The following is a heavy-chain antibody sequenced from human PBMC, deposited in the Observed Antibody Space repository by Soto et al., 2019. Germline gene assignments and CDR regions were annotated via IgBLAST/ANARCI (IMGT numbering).Heavy chain of an antibody. Sequence: QGPLVQSGAEVKTPGASVKVSCKASGYTFSSYGITWVRQAPGQGLEWMGWTSGYNGNTNYAQKLQGRVTMTTDTSTSTAYMELRSLRSDDTAVYYCARVRDYHDFWSGYYKAWFDPWGQGTLVTVSS. CDR2: TSGYNGNT. CDR3: ARVRDYHDFWSGYYKAWFDP. D-gene: IGHD3-3*01. V-gene: IGHV1-18*01. J-gene: IGHJ5*02. CDR1: GYTFSSYG.